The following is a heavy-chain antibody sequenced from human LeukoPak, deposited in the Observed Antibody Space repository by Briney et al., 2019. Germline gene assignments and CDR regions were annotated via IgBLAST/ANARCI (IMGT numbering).Heavy chain of an antibody. D-gene: IGHD6-13*01. CDR1: GGSISSSSYY. V-gene: IGHV4-61*01. Sequence: SETLSLTCTVSGGSISSSSYYWGWIRQPPGKGLEWIGYIYYSGSTNSGSTNYNPSLKSRVTISVDTSKNQFSLNLSSVTAADTAVYYCARENSISAAGTGDGAFDIWGQGTMVTVSS. J-gene: IGHJ3*02. CDR2: IYYSGSTNSGST. CDR3: ARENSISAAGTGDGAFDI.